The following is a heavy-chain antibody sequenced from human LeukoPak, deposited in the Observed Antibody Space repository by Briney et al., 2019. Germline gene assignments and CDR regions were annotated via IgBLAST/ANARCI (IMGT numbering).Heavy chain of an antibody. D-gene: IGHD1-26*01. CDR1: GGSISSSSYY. Sequence: PSETLSLTXTVSGGSISSSSYYWGWIRQPPGKGLEWIGSIYYSGSTYYNPSLKSRVTISVDTSKNQLSLKLSSVSGADTAVYYCARPLSGGVGATYGAFDIWGQGTMVTVSS. V-gene: IGHV4-39*01. CDR2: IYYSGST. CDR3: ARPLSGGVGATYGAFDI. J-gene: IGHJ3*02.